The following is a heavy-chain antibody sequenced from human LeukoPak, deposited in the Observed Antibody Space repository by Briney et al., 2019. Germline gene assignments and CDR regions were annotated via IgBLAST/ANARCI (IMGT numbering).Heavy chain of an antibody. D-gene: IGHD3-3*01. Sequence: ASVKVSCKASGYTFTSNGISWVRQAPGQGLERLGWISAYNGNTNFAQKIQGRVTMTTDTSTSTAYMELRSLRSDDTAVYYCARDLSDDFWSFYQDYWGQGTLVTVSS. CDR2: ISAYNGNT. CDR1: GYTFTSNG. J-gene: IGHJ4*02. V-gene: IGHV1-18*01. CDR3: ARDLSDDFWSFYQDY.